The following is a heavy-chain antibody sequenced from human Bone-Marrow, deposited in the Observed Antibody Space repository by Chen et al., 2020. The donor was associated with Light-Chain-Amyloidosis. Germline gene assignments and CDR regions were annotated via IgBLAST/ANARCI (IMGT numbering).Heavy chain of an antibody. CDR2: ISGSGGRR. V-gene: IGHV3-23*04. CDR1: GFAFSSYA. Sequence: EVQLVESGGGLLQRGGSLRLSCAASGFAFSSYAMSWVRQAPGKGLEWVSTISGSGGRRYFGGSVKGPVTLLREQSQNRRFLERNRLRADGTGGYFWAKDISDGDILAGFPADAFDIWGQGTMVTVSS. J-gene: IGHJ3*02. D-gene: IGHD3-9*01. CDR3: AKDISDGDILAGFPADAFDI.